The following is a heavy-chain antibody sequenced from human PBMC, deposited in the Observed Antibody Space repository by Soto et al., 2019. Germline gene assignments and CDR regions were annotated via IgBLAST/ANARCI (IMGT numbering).Heavy chain of an antibody. V-gene: IGHV1-18*01. J-gene: IGHJ3*02. Sequence: WASVKVSCKASGYTFTSYGISWVRQAPGQGLEWMGWISAYNGNTNYAQKLQGRVTMTTDTSTSTAYMELRSLRSDDTAVYYCARQTTVVTPSAFDIWGQGTMVTVSS. CDR3: ARQTTVVTPSAFDI. D-gene: IGHD4-17*01. CDR2: ISAYNGNT. CDR1: GYTFTSYG.